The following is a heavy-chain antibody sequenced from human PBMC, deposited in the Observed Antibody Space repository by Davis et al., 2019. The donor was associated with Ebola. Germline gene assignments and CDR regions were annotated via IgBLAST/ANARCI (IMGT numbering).Heavy chain of an antibody. CDR1: GNTFNNYD. Sequence: ASVKVSCKTSGNTFNNYDINWVRQATGQGLEWMGWMNPKSGNTGYEQKFRGRVTITRSTSISTVYMELSSLRSDDTAVYYCARGCSSDRCFMGAFDVWGQGTMVTVSS. V-gene: IGHV1-8*01. D-gene: IGHD6-19*01. CDR2: MNPKSGNT. CDR3: ARGCSSDRCFMGAFDV. J-gene: IGHJ3*01.